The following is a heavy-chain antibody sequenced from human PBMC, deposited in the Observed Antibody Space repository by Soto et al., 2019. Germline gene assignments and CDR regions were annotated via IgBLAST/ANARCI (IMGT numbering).Heavy chain of an antibody. CDR2: IWYDGSNK. J-gene: IGHJ6*02. V-gene: IGHV3-33*01. CDR1: GFTFSSYG. D-gene: IGHD6-13*01. CDR3: AREMDLRDSGSWYLYYYGMDV. Sequence: QVQLVESGGGVVQPGRSLRLSCAASGFTFSSYGMHWVRQAPGKGLEWVAVIWYDGSNKYYADSVKGRFTISRDNSKNTLYLQMNSLRAEDTAVYYCAREMDLRDSGSWYLYYYGMDVWGQGTTVTVSS.